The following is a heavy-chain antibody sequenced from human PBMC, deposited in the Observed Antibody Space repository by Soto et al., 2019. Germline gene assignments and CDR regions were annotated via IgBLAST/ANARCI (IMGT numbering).Heavy chain of an antibody. Sequence: VQLLESGGGLVQPGGSLRLSCVVSGLTFKSYAMSWVRQAPGKGLEWVSSVSGSGGSTYYADSVRGRFTISRDNSKNTLYLQMNSLRDEDTAVYYCGPQILWFGELPDFDHWGQGTLVTVSS. CDR2: VSGSGGST. J-gene: IGHJ4*02. D-gene: IGHD3-10*01. V-gene: IGHV3-23*01. CDR3: GPQILWFGELPDFDH. CDR1: GLTFKSYA.